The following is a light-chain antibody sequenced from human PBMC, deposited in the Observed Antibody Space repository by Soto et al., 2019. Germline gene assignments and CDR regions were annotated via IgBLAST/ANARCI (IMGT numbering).Light chain of an antibody. Sequence: QSVLTQPPSVSGAPGQRVTISCTGSSSNIGAHYNVHWYQQLPGTAPKLLIYGDSNRPSGVPDRFSGSKSGTSASLAITGLQAEDEADYYCQSYDSSLSGPWVFGGGTKLT. CDR2: GDS. V-gene: IGLV1-40*01. CDR1: SSNIGAHYN. J-gene: IGLJ3*02. CDR3: QSYDSSLSGPWV.